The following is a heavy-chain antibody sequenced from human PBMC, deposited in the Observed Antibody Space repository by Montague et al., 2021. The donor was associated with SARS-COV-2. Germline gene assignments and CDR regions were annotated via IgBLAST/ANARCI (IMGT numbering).Heavy chain of an antibody. Sequence: QSGAEVKKPGESLKISCKGSGYSFTSYWVGWVRQMPGKGLEWMGIIYPGDSDTRYSPSFQGQVTISADKSISTAYLQWSSLKASDTAMYYWARRRYSSGWPYYYYGMDVWGQGTTVTVSS. CDR2: IYPGDSDT. V-gene: IGHV5-51*03. CDR3: ARRRYSSGWPYYYYGMDV. J-gene: IGHJ6*02. D-gene: IGHD6-19*01. CDR1: GYSFTSYW.